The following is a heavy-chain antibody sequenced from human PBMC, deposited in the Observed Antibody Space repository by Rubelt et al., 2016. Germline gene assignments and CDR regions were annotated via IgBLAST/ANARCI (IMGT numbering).Heavy chain of an antibody. CDR1: GFTFSSYT. CDR3: AKYREVTRSAFDT. D-gene: IGHD2-21*02. CDR2: IGPGGDIT. J-gene: IGHJ3*02. V-gene: IGHV3-23*04. Sequence: EVQLVESGGGLGQPGGSLRLSCAASGFTFSSYTMAWVRQGPGKGLEWVSVIGPGGDITYYADSVKGRFTISRDDSRNTVYLQMNSLRAEDTAVYFCAKYREVTRSAFDTWGQGKMVGVSS.